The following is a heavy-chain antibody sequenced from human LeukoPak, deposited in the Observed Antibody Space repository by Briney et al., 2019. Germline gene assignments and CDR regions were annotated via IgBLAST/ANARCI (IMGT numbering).Heavy chain of an antibody. CDR1: GGSISSGDYY. J-gene: IGHJ4*02. D-gene: IGHD3-10*01. CDR3: ARGLMVRGVMGFDC. CDR2: IYYSGST. Sequence: SQTLSLTCTVSGGSISSGDYYWSWIRQPPGKGLEWIGYIYYSGSTYYNPSLKSRVTISVDTSKNQFSLKLSSVTAADTAVYYCARGLMVRGVMGFDCWGQGTLVTVSS. V-gene: IGHV4-30-4*01.